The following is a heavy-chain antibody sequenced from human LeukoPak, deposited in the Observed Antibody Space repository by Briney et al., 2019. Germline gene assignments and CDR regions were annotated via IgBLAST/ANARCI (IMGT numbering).Heavy chain of an antibody. D-gene: IGHD3-22*01. J-gene: IGHJ4*02. CDR1: A. Sequence: AXXWXRQAPGKGLXXGSGISWKSDRIVYADSVKGRFTISREXXKNSLYLQMNSLRAEDTAVYYCXXXXXXXXXSGYYALGYWGQGTLVTVSS. V-gene: IGHV3-9*01. CDR2: ISWKSDRI. CDR3: XXXXXXXXXSGYYALGY.